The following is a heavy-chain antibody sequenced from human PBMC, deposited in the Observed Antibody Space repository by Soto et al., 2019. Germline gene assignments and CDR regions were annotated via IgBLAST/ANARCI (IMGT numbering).Heavy chain of an antibody. CDR1: GGTFSSYA. CDR3: ARDYERQLDPRDWFDP. CDR2: IIPIFGTA. J-gene: IGHJ5*02. D-gene: IGHD6-13*01. Sequence: SVKVSCKASGGTFSSYAISWVRQAPGQGLEWMGGIIPIFGTANYAQKFQGRVTITADESTSTAYMELSSLRSEYTAVYYCARDYERQLDPRDWFDPWGQGTLVTV. V-gene: IGHV1-69*13.